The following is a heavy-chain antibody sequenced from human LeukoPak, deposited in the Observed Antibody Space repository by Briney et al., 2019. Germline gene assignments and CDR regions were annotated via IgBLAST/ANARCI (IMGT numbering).Heavy chain of an antibody. D-gene: IGHD2-15*01. V-gene: IGHV3-53*01. CDR2: IYSGGST. Sequence: EGSLRLSCAASGFTVSSNYMSWVRQAPGKGLEWVSVIYSGGSTYYADSVKGRFTISRDNSKNTLYLQMNSLRAEDTAVYYCARDAFHCSGGSCYSGDAFDIWGQGTMVTVSS. J-gene: IGHJ3*02. CDR3: ARDAFHCSGGSCYSGDAFDI. CDR1: GFTVSSNY.